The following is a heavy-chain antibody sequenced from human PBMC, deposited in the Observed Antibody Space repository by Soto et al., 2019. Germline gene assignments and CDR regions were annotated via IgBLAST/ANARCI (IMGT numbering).Heavy chain of an antibody. V-gene: IGHV1-69*01. Sequence: QVQLVQSGAEVKKPGSSVKVSCKASGGTFSSYAISWVRQAPGQGLEWMGGIIPIFGTANYAQTFQGRVTITADESTRTAYMELSSLRSEDTAVYYCAGEGICSSTSCRYKGSNYYYGMDVWGQGTTVTVSS. CDR2: IIPIFGTA. CDR1: GGTFSSYA. CDR3: AGEGICSSTSCRYKGSNYYYGMDV. J-gene: IGHJ6*02. D-gene: IGHD2-2*01.